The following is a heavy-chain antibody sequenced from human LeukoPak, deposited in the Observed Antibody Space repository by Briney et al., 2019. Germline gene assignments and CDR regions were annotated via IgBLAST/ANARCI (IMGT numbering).Heavy chain of an antibody. V-gene: IGHV4-34*01. CDR1: GGSLSGYY. CDR2: INHSGST. J-gene: IGHJ5*02. Sequence: SETLSQTCAVYGGSLSGYYWSWIRQPPGKGLEWIGEINHSGSTNYNPSLKSRVTISVDTSKNQFSLKLSSVTAADTAVYYCARRQPLVRSWFYLWGEGPLVTVSS. D-gene: IGHD6-13*01. CDR3: ARRQPLVRSWFYL.